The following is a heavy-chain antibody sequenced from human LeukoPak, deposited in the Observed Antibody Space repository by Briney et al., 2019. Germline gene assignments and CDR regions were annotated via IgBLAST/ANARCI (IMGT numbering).Heavy chain of an antibody. CDR2: INPNSGGT. CDR3: ARDRPPSGSSHLDY. V-gene: IGHV1-2*06. J-gene: IGHJ4*02. Sequence: ASVKVSCKASGYTFTGYYMHWVRQAPGQGLEWMGRINPNSGGTNYAQKFQGRVTMTRDTSISTAYMELSRLSSDDAAVYYCARDRPPSGSSHLDYWGQGTLVTVSS. CDR1: GYTFTGYY. D-gene: IGHD3-10*01.